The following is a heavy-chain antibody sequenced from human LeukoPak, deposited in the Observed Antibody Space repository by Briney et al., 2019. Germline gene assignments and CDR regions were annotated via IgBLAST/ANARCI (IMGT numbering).Heavy chain of an antibody. D-gene: IGHD3-3*01. Sequence: SETLSLTCTVSSGSISTSNYYWGWVRQPPGKALEWIGNIVYSGSTYYSPSLSSRVTISVDTSKNQFSLKLSSVTAADTAVYYCARGGVDFWSRTHWFDPWGQGNLVTVSS. CDR3: ARGGVDFWSRTHWFDP. CDR2: IVYSGST. J-gene: IGHJ5*02. V-gene: IGHV4-39*07. CDR1: SGSISTSNYY.